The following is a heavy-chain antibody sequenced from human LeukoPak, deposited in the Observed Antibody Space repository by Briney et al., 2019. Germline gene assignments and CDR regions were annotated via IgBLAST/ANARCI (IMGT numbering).Heavy chain of an antibody. CDR3: ARDFFRVGATSAY. D-gene: IGHD1-26*01. Sequence: PGGSLRLSCAASGLTFSSYSMNWVRQAPGKGLEWVSSISSSSSYIYYADSVKGRFTISRDNAKNSLYLQMNSLRAEDTAVYYCARDFFRVGATSAYWGQGTLVTVSS. CDR2: ISSSSSYI. CDR1: GLTFSSYS. J-gene: IGHJ4*02. V-gene: IGHV3-21*01.